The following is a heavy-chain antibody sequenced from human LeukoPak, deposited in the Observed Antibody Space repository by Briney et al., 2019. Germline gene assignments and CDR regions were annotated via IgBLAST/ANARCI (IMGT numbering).Heavy chain of an antibody. CDR2: IYYSGST. V-gene: IGHV4-59*01. D-gene: IGHD2-15*01. Sequence: SETLSLTCTVSGGSISSYYWSWIRQPPGKGLEWIGYIYYSGSTNYNPSLQSRVTISVDTSKNQFSLKLSSVTAADTAVYYCARVPVGYCSGGSCYARGGRFDPWGQGTLVTVSS. CDR3: ARVPVGYCSGGSCYARGGRFDP. CDR1: GGSISSYY. J-gene: IGHJ5*02.